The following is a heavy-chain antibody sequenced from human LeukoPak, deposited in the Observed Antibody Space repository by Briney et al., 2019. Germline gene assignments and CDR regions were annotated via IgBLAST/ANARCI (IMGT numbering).Heavy chain of an antibody. J-gene: IGHJ5*02. CDR3: TRAVTYFSGSVTYDWFDP. Sequence: GGSLILSCAACGFTFSGYLMYVVRQTPGKRLVWGSRIKSDGDTIYAASVKGRFTISADNSKNTPYLQLSSLNACDPAIYYCTRAVTYFSGSVTYDWFDPWGQGTLVTVSS. CDR2: IKSDGDT. V-gene: IGHV3-74*01. D-gene: IGHD3-10*01. CDR1: GFTFSGYL.